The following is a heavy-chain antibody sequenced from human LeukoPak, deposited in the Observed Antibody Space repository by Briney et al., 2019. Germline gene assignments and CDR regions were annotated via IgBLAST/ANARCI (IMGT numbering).Heavy chain of an antibody. J-gene: IGHJ6*02. CDR3: ARGPYYDILTGYAEMYGMDV. Sequence: ASVKVSCKASGYTFTSYDINWVRQATGQGLEWMGWMNPNSGNTGYAQKFQGRVTMTRNTSISTAYMELSSLRSEDTAVYYCARGPYYDILTGYAEMYGMDVWGQGTTVTVSS. D-gene: IGHD3-9*01. CDR2: MNPNSGNT. CDR1: GYTFTSYD. V-gene: IGHV1-8*01.